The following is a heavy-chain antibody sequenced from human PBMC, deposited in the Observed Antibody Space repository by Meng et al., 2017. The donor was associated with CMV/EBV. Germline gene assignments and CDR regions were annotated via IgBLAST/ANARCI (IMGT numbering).Heavy chain of an antibody. CDR2: IIPIFGTA. D-gene: IGHD2-15*01. V-gene: IGHV1-69*01. CDR3: ARNQPSRGWSHEDY. Sequence: VQAGQPGAEVKTPGSTVKVSCQASGGTFRGYAISWVRQAPGKGLEGMGGIIPIFGTANYAQKFQGRVTITADESTSTAYMELSSLRSEDTAVYYCARNQPSRGWSHEDYWGQGTLVTVSS. J-gene: IGHJ4*02. CDR1: GGTFRGYA.